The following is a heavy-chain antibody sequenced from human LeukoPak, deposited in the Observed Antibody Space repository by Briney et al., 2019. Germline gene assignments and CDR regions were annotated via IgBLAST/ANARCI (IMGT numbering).Heavy chain of an antibody. J-gene: IGHJ4*02. CDR2: IYYSGST. Sequence: ASQTLSLTCTVSGGSISSGGYYWSWIRQHPGKGLEWIGYIYYSGSTYYNPSLKSRVTISVDTSKNQFSLKLSSVTAADTAVYYCARDRGADTAMGYFDYWGQGTLVTVSS. CDR1: GGSISSGGYY. D-gene: IGHD5-18*01. V-gene: IGHV4-31*03. CDR3: ARDRGADTAMGYFDY.